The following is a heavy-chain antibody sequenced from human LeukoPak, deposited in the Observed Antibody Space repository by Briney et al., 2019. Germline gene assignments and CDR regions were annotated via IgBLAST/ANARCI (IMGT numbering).Heavy chain of an antibody. CDR2: IRYDGSNK. V-gene: IGHV3-30*02. J-gene: IGHJ4*02. CDR3: ARASPAPLLSSSFEDY. D-gene: IGHD6-13*01. Sequence: PGGSLRLSCAASGFTFSSYGMHWVRRAPGKGLEWVAFIRYDGSNKYYADSVKGRFTVSRDNSKNTLYLQMNSLRAEDTAVYYCARASPAPLLSSSFEDYWGQGTLVTISS. CDR1: GFTFSSYG.